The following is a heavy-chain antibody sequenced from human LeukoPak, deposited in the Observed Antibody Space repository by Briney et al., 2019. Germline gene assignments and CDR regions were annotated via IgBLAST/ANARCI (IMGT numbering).Heavy chain of an antibody. Sequence: GSTVKVFCKASGGTFSSYAISWVPQAPGQGLEWMGRIIPILGIANYAQKFQGRVTITADKSTSTAYMELSSLRSEDTAVYYCAHSYSGRNFDNWGQGTLVTVFS. D-gene: IGHD1-26*01. CDR2: IIPILGIA. CDR3: AHSYSGRNFDN. J-gene: IGHJ4*02. CDR1: GGTFSSYA. V-gene: IGHV1-69*04.